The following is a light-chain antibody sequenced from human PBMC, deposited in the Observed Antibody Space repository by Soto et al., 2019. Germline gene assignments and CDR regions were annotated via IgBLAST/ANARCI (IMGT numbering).Light chain of an antibody. V-gene: IGKV3-20*01. CDR1: QSVSSSY. CDR2: GAS. CDR3: QHSNNWPPLLT. J-gene: IGKJ4*01. Sequence: EIVLTQSPGTLSLSPGERATLSCRASQSVSSSYLAWYQQKPGQAPRLLIYGASSRATGIPDRFSGSGSGTDFTLTISRLEPEDFAVYYCQHSNNWPPLLTFGGGTKVEIK.